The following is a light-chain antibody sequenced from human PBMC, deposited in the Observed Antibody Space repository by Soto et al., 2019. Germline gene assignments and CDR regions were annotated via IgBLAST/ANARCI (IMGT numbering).Light chain of an antibody. CDR1: SSNIGSKT. J-gene: IGLJ1*01. CDR2: SNY. Sequence: QSVLTQPPSASGTPGQRVTISCSGSSSNIGSKTVNWYKQLPGTAPKLLIYSNYQRPSGVPDRFSGSKSGTSAYLAISGRQSEDEADYYCSAWDASLNGYVFGTGTKVTVL. V-gene: IGLV1-44*01. CDR3: SAWDASLNGYV.